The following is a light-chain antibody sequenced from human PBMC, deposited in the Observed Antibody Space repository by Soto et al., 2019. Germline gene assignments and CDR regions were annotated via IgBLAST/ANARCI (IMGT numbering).Light chain of an antibody. CDR2: AIS. Sequence: DIQMTQSPSTLSASVGDKVTITCRASQSISTWLAWYQQKPGQGPRLLIYAISTRATGVPDRFSGSGSGTEFTLTISSLQPDDFATYYCQQYDSYWTFGQGTKV. CDR3: QQYDSYWT. J-gene: IGKJ1*01. V-gene: IGKV1-5*01. CDR1: QSISTW.